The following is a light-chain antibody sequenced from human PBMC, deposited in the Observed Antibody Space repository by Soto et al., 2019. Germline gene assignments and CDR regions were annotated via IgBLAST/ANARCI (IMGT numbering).Light chain of an antibody. Sequence: EIVLTQSPGTLSLSPGDRATLSCSASQSFSTSYLAWYQHKPGQAPRILIYNTFTRATGIPDRFSGSGSGTDVTLTICRLEPEDFAVYYCQQYGGSPVTFGAGTKVDIK. V-gene: IGKV3-20*01. J-gene: IGKJ3*01. CDR2: NTF. CDR1: QSFSTSY. CDR3: QQYGGSPVT.